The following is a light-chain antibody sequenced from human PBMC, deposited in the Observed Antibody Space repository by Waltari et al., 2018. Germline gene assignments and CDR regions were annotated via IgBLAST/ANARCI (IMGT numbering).Light chain of an antibody. CDR3: QQRINWPRT. V-gene: IGKV3-11*01. J-gene: IGKJ1*01. CDR1: QSIGSS. CDR2: DAS. Sequence: ETVLTQSPGTLALSPGERATLSCRASQSIGSSLAWYQPIPGQAPRLLFYDASNRATGIPARFSGSGSGTDFTHTISSLEPEDFAVYYCQQRINWPRTFGQGTKVEIK.